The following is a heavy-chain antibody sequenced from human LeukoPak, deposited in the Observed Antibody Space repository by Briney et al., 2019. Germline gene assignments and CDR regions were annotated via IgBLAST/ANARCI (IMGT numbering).Heavy chain of an antibody. V-gene: IGHV3-30*02. Sequence: PGGPLRLSCAASVFTFSSYGMHWVRQAPGKGLEWVAFIRYDGTNKYYADSVKGRFTISRDNSKNTLFLQMSGLGADDTAVYYCAKDWAYSGNYYYFDHWGQGTLVTVSS. CDR1: VFTFSSYG. J-gene: IGHJ4*02. CDR2: IRYDGTNK. CDR3: AKDWAYSGNYYYFDH. D-gene: IGHD1-26*01.